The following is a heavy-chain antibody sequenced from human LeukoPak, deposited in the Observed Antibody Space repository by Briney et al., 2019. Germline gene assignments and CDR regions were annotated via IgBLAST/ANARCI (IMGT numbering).Heavy chain of an antibody. Sequence: GGSLRLSCAASGFTFSSYNMNWVRQAPGKGLEWVSSISSSRSYIYYADSMKGRFTISRDNAKNSLYLQMNSLRAEDTAVYYCARDGAGSYYSDYWGQGTLVTVSS. CDR3: ARDGAGSYYSDY. J-gene: IGHJ4*02. D-gene: IGHD1-26*01. CDR2: ISSSRSYI. V-gene: IGHV3-21*01. CDR1: GFTFSSYN.